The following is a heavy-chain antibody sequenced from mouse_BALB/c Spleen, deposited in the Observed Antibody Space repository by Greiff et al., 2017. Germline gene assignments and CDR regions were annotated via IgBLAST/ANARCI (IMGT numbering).Heavy chain of an antibody. CDR3: ARDPDFDYDGDYAMDY. Sequence: VQLVESGPGLVAPSQSLSITCTVSGFSFTGYGVNWVRQPPGKGLEWLGMIWGDGSTDYNSALKSRLSISKDNSKSQVFLKMNSLQTDDTARYYCARDPDFDYDGDYAMDYWGQGTSVTVSS. CDR2: IWGDGST. J-gene: IGHJ4*01. CDR1: GFSFTGYG. D-gene: IGHD2-4*01. V-gene: IGHV2-6-7*01.